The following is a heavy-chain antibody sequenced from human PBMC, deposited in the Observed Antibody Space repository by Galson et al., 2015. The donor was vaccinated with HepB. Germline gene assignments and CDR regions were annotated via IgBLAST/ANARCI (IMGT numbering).Heavy chain of an antibody. CDR3: AKVMTIYAFDV. CDR2: ISGSGGST. D-gene: IGHD4/OR15-4a*01. V-gene: IGHV3-23*01. CDR1: GFNFNSNA. J-gene: IGHJ3*01. Sequence: SLRLSCAASGFNFNSNAMSWIRQTPGKGLEWVSGISGSGGSTYYADSVKGRFTISRDNSQNTLFLQMSNLSAEDTAIYYCAKVMTIYAFDVWGQGTMVTVSS.